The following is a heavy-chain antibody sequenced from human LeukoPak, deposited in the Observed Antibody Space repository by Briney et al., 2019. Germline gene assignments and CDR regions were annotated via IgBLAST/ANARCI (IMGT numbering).Heavy chain of an antibody. CDR3: AKSLRYPDYCYGMDV. V-gene: IGHV3-30*18. CDR1: GFTFSSYG. Sequence: GGSLRLSCAASGFTFSSYGMHWVRQAPGKGLEWVAVISYDGSNKYYADSVKGRFTISRDNSKNTLYLQMNSLRAEDTAVYYCAKSLRYPDYCYGMDVWGQGTTVTVSS. J-gene: IGHJ6*02. D-gene: IGHD3-9*01. CDR2: ISYDGSNK.